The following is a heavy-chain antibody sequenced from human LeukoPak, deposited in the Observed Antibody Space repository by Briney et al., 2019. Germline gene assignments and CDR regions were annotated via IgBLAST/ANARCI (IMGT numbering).Heavy chain of an antibody. J-gene: IGHJ3*02. D-gene: IGHD3-9*01. Sequence: SETLSLTCTVSGGSISSSSYYWGWIRQPPGKGLEWYGSIYYSGSTYYNPSLKSRVTISVDTSKNQFSPKLSSVTAADTAVYYCARGLYYDILTGYPGAFDIWGQGTMVTVSS. V-gene: IGHV4-39*01. CDR3: ARGLYYDILTGYPGAFDI. CDR1: GGSISSSSYY. CDR2: IYYSGST.